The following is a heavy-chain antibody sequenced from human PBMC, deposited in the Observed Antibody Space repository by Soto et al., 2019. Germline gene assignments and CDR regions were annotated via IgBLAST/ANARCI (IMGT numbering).Heavy chain of an antibody. D-gene: IGHD6-13*01. Sequence: QITLKESGPTLVKPTQTLTLTCTFSGFSLSTSGVGVGWIRQPPGKALEWLALIYWDDDKRYSPSLKSRLTITKDTSKNQVVLTMTNMDPVDTATYYCAHKAEYSGSWYATYNWFDPWGQGTLVTVSS. CDR1: GFSLSTSGVG. CDR3: AHKAEYSGSWYATYNWFDP. J-gene: IGHJ5*02. V-gene: IGHV2-5*02. CDR2: IYWDDDK.